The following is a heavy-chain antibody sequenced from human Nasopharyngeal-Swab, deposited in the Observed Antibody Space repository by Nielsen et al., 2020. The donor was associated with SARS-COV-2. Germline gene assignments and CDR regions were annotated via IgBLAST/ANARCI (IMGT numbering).Heavy chain of an antibody. D-gene: IGHD3-10*01. CDR3: ARGANYYGSGSYYRLRPEAFDI. CDR2: INHSGST. V-gene: IGHV4-34*01. J-gene: IGHJ3*02. Sequence: WIRQPPGKGLEWIGEINHSGSTNYNPSLKSRVTISVDTSKNQFSLKLSSVTAADTAVYYCARGANYYGSGSYYRLRPEAFDIWGQGTMVTVSS.